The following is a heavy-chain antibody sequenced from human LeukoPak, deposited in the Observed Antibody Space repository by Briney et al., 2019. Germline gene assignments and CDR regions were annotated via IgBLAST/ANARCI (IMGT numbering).Heavy chain of an antibody. CDR1: GYSISSGYY. V-gene: IGHV4-38-2*02. J-gene: IGHJ6*03. D-gene: IGHD4-17*01. CDR3: AAFRTTGYYMDV. Sequence: SETLSLTCTVSGYSISSGYYWGWIRQPPGKGLQWIGEISHGGNTKYNPSLKSRVTISLGTANNHFSLKLSSVTAADRAVYYCAAFRTTGYYMDVWAKGTTVTISS. CDR2: ISHGGNT.